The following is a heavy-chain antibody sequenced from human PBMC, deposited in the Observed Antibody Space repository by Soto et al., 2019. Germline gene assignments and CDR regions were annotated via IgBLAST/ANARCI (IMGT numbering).Heavy chain of an antibody. CDR3: ARPHGGSSGWDNWFDP. CDR1: GGSISSYY. J-gene: IGHJ5*02. D-gene: IGHD6-25*01. CDR2: IYYSGST. Sequence: SLTCTVSGGSISSYYWSWIRQPPGKGLEWIGYIYYSGSTNYNPSLKSRVTISVDTSKNQFSLKLSSVTAADTAVYYCARPHGGSSGWDNWFDPWGQGTLVTVSS. V-gene: IGHV4-59*01.